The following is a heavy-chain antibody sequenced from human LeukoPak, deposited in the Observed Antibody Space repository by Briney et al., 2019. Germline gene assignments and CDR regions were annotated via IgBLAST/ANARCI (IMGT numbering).Heavy chain of an antibody. CDR2: ISSSSTYI. J-gene: IGHJ3*02. CDR3: ARDQSGSYSFPNPFDI. CDR1: GFTFSNYG. Sequence: PGGSLRLSCAASGFTFSNYGMNWVRQAPGKGLEWVSSISSSSTYIYYADSVKGRFTISRDNAKNSLYLQMNSLRAEYTAVYYCARDQSGSYSFPNPFDIWGQGTMVTVSS. V-gene: IGHV3-21*01. D-gene: IGHD1-26*01.